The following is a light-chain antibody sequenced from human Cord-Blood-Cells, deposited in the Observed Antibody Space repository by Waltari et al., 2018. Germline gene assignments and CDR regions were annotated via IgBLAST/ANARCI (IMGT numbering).Light chain of an antibody. Sequence: DIQMTQSPSSLSASVGDRVTITCRASQSISSYLNWYQQKPGKAPKLLIYAASSLQSGVPSRFSGSGDGTDFTLTISSLQPEECATYYCQQSYSTPLYTCGQGTKLEIK. CDR3: QQSYSTPLYT. CDR1: QSISSY. V-gene: IGKV1-39*01. CDR2: AAS. J-gene: IGKJ2*01.